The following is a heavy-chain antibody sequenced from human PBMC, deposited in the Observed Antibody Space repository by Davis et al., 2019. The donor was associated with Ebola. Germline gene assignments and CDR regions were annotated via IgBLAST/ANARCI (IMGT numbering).Heavy chain of an antibody. CDR2: IYYTSKWHN. J-gene: IGHJ6*02. Sequence: HSQTLSLTCAISGDSVSTNSGAWNWIRQSPSRGLEWLGRIYYTSKWHNDYGESVKSRITINPDTSTNQLSLQLNSVTPEDTAVYYCVRGWGRSGLDVWGQGTTVTVSS. CDR3: VRGWGRSGLDV. CDR1: GDSVSTNSGA. D-gene: IGHD3-16*01. V-gene: IGHV6-1*01.